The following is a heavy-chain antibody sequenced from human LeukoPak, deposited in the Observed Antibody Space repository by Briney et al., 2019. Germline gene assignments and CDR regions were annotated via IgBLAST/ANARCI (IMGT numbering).Heavy chain of an antibody. CDR2: IRYDGSNK. V-gene: IGHV3-30*02. CDR3: AKDNEVQYYDFWSGYYPKDWFDP. D-gene: IGHD3-3*01. CDR1: GFTFSSYG. Sequence: GGSLRLSCAASGFTFSSYGMHWVRQAPGKGLEWVAFIRYDGSNKYYADSVKGRFTISRDNSKNTLYLQMNSLRAEDTAVYYCAKDNEVQYYDFWSGYYPKDWFDPWGQGTLVTVSS. J-gene: IGHJ5*02.